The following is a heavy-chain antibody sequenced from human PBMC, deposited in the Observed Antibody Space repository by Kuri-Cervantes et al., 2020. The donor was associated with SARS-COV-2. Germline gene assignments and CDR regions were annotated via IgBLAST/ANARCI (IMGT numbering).Heavy chain of an antibody. D-gene: IGHD6-19*01. CDR2: ISSSGSTI. Sequence: GESLKISCAASGFTFSDYYMSWIRQAPGKGLEWVSYISSSGSTIYYADSVKGRFTISRDNAKNSPYLQMNSLRVEDTAVYYCARGHLAGGYYYYYMDVWGKGTTVTVSS. CDR1: GFTFSDYY. V-gene: IGHV3-11*04. CDR3: ARGHLAGGYYYYYMDV. J-gene: IGHJ6*03.